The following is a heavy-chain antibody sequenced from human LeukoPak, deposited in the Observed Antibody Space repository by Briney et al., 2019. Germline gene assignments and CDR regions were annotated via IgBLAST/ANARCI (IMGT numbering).Heavy chain of an antibody. CDR3: ARPYYDGSGYSFDY. J-gene: IGHJ4*02. D-gene: IGHD3-22*01. CDR1: GFTFSTYS. CDR2: ISSSTSTI. Sequence: QPGGSLRLSCAASGFTFSTYSMNWVRQAPGKGLEWISHISSSTSTIYYADSVKGRFTISRDNAKNSLYLQMDSLRAEDTAVYYCARPYYDGSGYSFDYWGQGTLVTVSS. V-gene: IGHV3-48*04.